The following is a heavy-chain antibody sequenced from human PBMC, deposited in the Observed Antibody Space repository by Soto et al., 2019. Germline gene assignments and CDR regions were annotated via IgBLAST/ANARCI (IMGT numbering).Heavy chain of an antibody. CDR3: ARDAVPYNGRWDWFDP. D-gene: IGHD1-20*01. Sequence: DVQLLESGGGLVQPGGSLRLSCAASGFTFSDYAMNWGRQAPGKGLEWVSSIGGTGGDTYYADSVKGRFTVSRDNSKNILYLQMNSLRAEDTAIYYGARDAVPYNGRWDWFDPWGQGTLVIVSS. V-gene: IGHV3-23*01. CDR2: IGGTGGDT. J-gene: IGHJ5*02. CDR1: GFTFSDYA.